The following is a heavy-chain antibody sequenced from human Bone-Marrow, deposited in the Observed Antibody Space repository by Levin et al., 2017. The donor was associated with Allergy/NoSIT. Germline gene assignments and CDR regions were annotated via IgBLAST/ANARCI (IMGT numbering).Heavy chain of an antibody. J-gene: IGHJ4*02. CDR2: IHHGGNT. V-gene: IGHV4-59*01. Sequence: SQTLSLTCTVSGGSISSYYWTWIRQSPGMGLEWIGHIHHGGNTDYNPSLKTRVTISADTSKGHFSLRLNSVTPADTAVYYCAREAKGYYNAIDYWGQGTLVIVSS. CDR3: AREAKGYYNAIDY. D-gene: IGHD3-10*01. CDR1: GGSISSYY.